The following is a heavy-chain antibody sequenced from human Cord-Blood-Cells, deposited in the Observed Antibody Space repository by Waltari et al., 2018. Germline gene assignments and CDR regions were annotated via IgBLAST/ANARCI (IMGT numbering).Heavy chain of an antibody. J-gene: IGHJ4*02. Sequence: EVQLVESGGGLVQPGGSLRLSCAASGFTFSSYWMHWVRQAPGKGLVWVSRINSDGSRTSYADSVKGRFTISRDNAKNTLYLQMNSLRAEDTAVYYCASSYCGGDCYYFDYWGQGTLVTVSS. CDR2: INSDGSRT. CDR3: ASSYCGGDCYYFDY. V-gene: IGHV3-74*01. CDR1: GFTFSSYW. D-gene: IGHD2-21*01.